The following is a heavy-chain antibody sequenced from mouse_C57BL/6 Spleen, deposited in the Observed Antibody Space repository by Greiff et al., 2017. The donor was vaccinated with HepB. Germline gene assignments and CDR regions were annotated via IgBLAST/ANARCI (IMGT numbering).Heavy chain of an antibody. CDR1: GYTFTSYD. J-gene: IGHJ4*01. D-gene: IGHD1-1*01. V-gene: IGHV1-85*01. Sequence: VKLMESGPELVKPGASVKLSCKASGYTFTSYDINWVKQRPGQGLEWIGWIYPRDGSTKYNEKFKGKATLTVDTSSSTAYMELHSLTSEDSAVYFCARWEYYYGSSYAMDYWGQGTSVTVSS. CDR3: ARWEYYYGSSYAMDY. CDR2: IYPRDGST.